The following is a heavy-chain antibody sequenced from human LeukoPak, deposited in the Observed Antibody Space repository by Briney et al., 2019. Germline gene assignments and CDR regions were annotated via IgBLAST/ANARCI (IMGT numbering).Heavy chain of an antibody. J-gene: IGHJ1*01. V-gene: IGHV3-23*01. D-gene: IGHD3-22*01. CDR2: ISGSGGST. CDR1: GFTFSSYA. Sequence: QPGGSLRLSCAASGFTFSSYAMGWVRQAPGKGLEWVSLISGSGGSTYYADSVKGRFTVSRDNSKNTEYLQMTSLRAEDTALYYCARGATYYYDSGGPYSGFQYWGQGTLVTVSS. CDR3: ARGATYYYDSGGPYSGFQY.